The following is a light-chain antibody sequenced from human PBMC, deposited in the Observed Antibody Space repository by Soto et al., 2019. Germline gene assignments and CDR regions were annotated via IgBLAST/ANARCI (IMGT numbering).Light chain of an antibody. J-gene: IGKJ4*01. CDR3: QQFSSYPLT. Sequence: EIVLTQSPGTLSLSPGERATLSCRASQSVSGSDLAWYQQKPGQASRLLISGASSRATGVPDRFSGSGSGTDFTLTISRLEPEDFAVYYCQQFSSYPLTFGGGTKV. CDR1: QSVSGSD. V-gene: IGKV3-20*01. CDR2: GAS.